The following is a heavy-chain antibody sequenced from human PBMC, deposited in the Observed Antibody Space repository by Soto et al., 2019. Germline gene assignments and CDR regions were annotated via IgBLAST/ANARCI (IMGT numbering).Heavy chain of an antibody. D-gene: IGHD6-19*01. J-gene: IGHJ5*02. V-gene: IGHV1-18*01. CDR2: ISAHNGNT. CDR3: AGRAVAGTGDWFDP. CDR1: GYTYRSHG. Sequence: ASVKVSCKSSGYTYRSHGISWVRQAKGQGLEWMGWISAHNGNTNYAERFQDRVTMTIDTSTNTASMELRSLRSDDTAVYYCAGRAVAGTGDWFDPWGQGTLVTVSS.